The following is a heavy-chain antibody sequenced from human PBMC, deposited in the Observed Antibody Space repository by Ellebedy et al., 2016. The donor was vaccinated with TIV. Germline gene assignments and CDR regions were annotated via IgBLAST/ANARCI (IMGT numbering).Heavy chain of an antibody. D-gene: IGHD6-6*01. J-gene: IGHJ4*02. CDR2: IYLSDSDT. Sequence: PGGSLRLSCQGSAYSFINYWIVWVRQMPGRGLEWMGIIYLSDSDTRYSPSLQGQVTISADKSISTAYLQWSSLRASDTAIYYCARQDRPEAAPFEYWGQGTLVTVSS. CDR1: AYSFINYW. CDR3: ARQDRPEAAPFEY. V-gene: IGHV5-51*01.